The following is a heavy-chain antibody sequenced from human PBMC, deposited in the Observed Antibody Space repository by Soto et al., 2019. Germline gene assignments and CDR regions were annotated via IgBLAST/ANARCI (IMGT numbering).Heavy chain of an antibody. J-gene: IGHJ4*02. CDR3: ARALYISSWCDRGFDS. Sequence: QVQLVQSGAEVKMPGSSVKVSCKASGGTFSTYAITWVRQAPGQGLEWMGGIIPIFAPANYAQKFQGRVTIAADISTSTAYMELSSLRSEDTAVYYCARALYISSWCDRGFDSWGQGTLVTVSS. V-gene: IGHV1-69*06. CDR2: IIPIFAPA. CDR1: GGTFSTYA. D-gene: IGHD6-13*01.